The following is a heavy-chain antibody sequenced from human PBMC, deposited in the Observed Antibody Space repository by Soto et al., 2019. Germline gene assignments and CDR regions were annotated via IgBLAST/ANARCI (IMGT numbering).Heavy chain of an antibody. V-gene: IGHV4-34*01. CDR1: GGSFSGYY. Sequence: PSETLSLTCAVYGGSFSGYYWSWIRQPPGKGLEWIGEINHSGSTNYNPSLKSRVTISVDTSKNQFSLKLSSVTAADTAVYNSARDTAVAGNGDWFNPWGQGTLVTVSS. CDR2: INHSGST. CDR3: ARDTAVAGNGDWFNP. D-gene: IGHD6-19*01. J-gene: IGHJ5*02.